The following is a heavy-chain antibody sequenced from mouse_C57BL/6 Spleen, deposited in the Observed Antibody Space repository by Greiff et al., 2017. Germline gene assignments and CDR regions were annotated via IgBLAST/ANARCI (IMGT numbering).Heavy chain of an antibody. CDR1: GYTFTSYW. Sequence: QVQLQQPGAELVKPGASVKLSCKASGYTFTSYWMHWVKQRPGQGLEWIGMIHPNSGSTNYNEKFKSKATLTVDKSSSTAYMQLSSLTSEDSAVYYCARDYGSSYSYAMDDWGQGTSVTVA. CDR3: ARDYGSSYSYAMDD. V-gene: IGHV1-64*01. CDR2: IHPNSGST. J-gene: IGHJ4*01. D-gene: IGHD1-1*01.